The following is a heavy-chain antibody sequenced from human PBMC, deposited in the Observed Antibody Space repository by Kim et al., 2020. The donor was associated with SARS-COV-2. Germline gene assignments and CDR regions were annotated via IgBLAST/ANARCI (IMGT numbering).Heavy chain of an antibody. D-gene: IGHD2-15*01. Sequence: GGSLRLSCAASGFTFSSYEMNWVRQAPGKGLEWVSYISSSGSTIYYADSVKGRFTISRDNAKNSLYLQMNSLRAEDTAVYYCARDQLCGGSCYLVYYYYGMDVWGQGTTVTVSS. CDR3: ARDQLCGGSCYLVYYYYGMDV. J-gene: IGHJ6*02. CDR1: GFTFSSYE. V-gene: IGHV3-48*03. CDR2: ISSSGSTI.